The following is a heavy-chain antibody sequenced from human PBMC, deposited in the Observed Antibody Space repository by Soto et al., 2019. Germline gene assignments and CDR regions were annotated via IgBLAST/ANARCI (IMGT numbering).Heavy chain of an antibody. CDR2: MWFDGKHQ. CDR1: GFTFGTYG. D-gene: IGHD3-22*01. CDR3: AKEWVYDSSGWSFDY. J-gene: IGHJ4*02. V-gene: IGHV3-30*02. Sequence: GGSLRLSCAASGFTFGTYGVHWVRQAPGKGLEWVAVMWFDGKHQYYADSVKGRFTISRDNSKNTLYLQMNSLRAEDTAVYYCAKEWVYDSSGWSFDYWGQGTLVTVSS.